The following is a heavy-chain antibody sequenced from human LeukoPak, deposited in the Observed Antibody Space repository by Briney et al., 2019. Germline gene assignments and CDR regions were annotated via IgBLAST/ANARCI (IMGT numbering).Heavy chain of an antibody. V-gene: IGHV1-69*13. Sequence: SVKVSCKASGGTFSSYAISWVRQAPGQGLEWMGGIIPIFGTANYAQKFQGRVTITADESTNTAYMELRSLRSDDTAVYYCARRQHSSSWYLDYWGQGTLVTVSS. J-gene: IGHJ4*02. CDR1: GGTFSSYA. CDR3: ARRQHSSSWYLDY. D-gene: IGHD6-13*01. CDR2: IIPIFGTA.